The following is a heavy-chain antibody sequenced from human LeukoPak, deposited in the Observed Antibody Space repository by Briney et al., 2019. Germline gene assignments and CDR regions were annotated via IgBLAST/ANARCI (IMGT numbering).Heavy chain of an antibody. V-gene: IGHV4-34*01. CDR1: GGSFSGYY. Sequence: PSETLSLTCAVYGGSFSGYYWSWIRQPPGKGLEWIGEINHSGSTNYNPSLKSRVTISVDTSKNQFSLKLSSVTAADTAVYYCARRQLLTSGYYFDYWGQGTLVTVSS. CDR2: INHSGST. J-gene: IGHJ4*02. D-gene: IGHD3-22*01. CDR3: ARRQLLTSGYYFDY.